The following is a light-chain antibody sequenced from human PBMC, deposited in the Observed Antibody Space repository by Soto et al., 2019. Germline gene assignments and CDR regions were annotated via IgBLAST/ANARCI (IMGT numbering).Light chain of an antibody. CDR1: QTIIRN. CDR3: QQSYSTLFS. Sequence: DIQMTQSPSSLSASVGDRGTITCRASQTIIRNLPWDQQKPGRAPNHLIYAESNLQSGVPSRFSGSASGTDFTLTISSLQPEDFATYYCQQSYSTLFSFGPGTKVEIK. CDR2: AES. J-gene: IGKJ3*01. V-gene: IGKV1-39*01.